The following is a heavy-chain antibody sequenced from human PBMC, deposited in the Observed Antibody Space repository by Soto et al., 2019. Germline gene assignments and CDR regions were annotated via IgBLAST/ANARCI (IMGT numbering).Heavy chain of an antibody. CDR1: GFTFSSYA. J-gene: IGHJ4*02. V-gene: IGHV3-30-3*01. CDR3: ARDSSAMIVVVTFDY. CDR2: ISYDGSNK. Sequence: GGSLRLSCAASGFTFSSYAMHWVRQAPGKGLEWVAVISYDGSNKYYADSVKGRFTISRDNSKNTLYLKMNSLRDEDTAVYYCARDSSAMIVVVTFDYWGQGTLVTVSS. D-gene: IGHD3-22*01.